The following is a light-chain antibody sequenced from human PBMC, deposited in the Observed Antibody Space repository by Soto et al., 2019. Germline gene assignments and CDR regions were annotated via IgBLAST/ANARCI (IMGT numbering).Light chain of an antibody. J-gene: IGKJ1*01. V-gene: IGKV3-15*01. CDR1: QSVSSD. CDR3: QQYNNWPRT. CDR2: GAS. Sequence: EMVLTQSPSTLSSFPGDRVTLSCRASQSVSSDLAWYHQKPGQAPRLLIYGASTRATGIPARFSGSGSGTEFTLTINSLQSEDFAVYYCQQYNNWPRTFGQGTKVDIK.